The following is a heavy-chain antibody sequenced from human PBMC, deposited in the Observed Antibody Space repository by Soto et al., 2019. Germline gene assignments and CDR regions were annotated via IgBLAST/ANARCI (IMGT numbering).Heavy chain of an antibody. J-gene: IGHJ4*02. CDR1: GYTFTSYG. CDR2: ISAYNGNT. Sequence: ASVKVSCKASGYTFTSYGISWVRQAPGQGLEWMRWISAYNGNTNYAQKLQGRVTMTTDTSTSTAYMELRSLRSDDTAVYYCARDYYYYDFWSGQGDFDYWGQGTLVTVSS. CDR3: ARDYYYYDFWSGQGDFDY. D-gene: IGHD3-3*01. V-gene: IGHV1-18*01.